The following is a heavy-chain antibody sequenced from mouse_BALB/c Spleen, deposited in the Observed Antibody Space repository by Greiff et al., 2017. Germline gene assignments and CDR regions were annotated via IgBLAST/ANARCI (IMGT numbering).Heavy chain of an antibody. CDR2: ISSGGSYT. D-gene: IGHD2-2*01. J-gene: IGHJ2*01. CDR3: ARREGLRRNFDY. V-gene: IGHV5-6*01. Sequence: EVQRVESGGDLVKPGGSLKLSCAASGFTFSSYGMSWVRQTPDKRLEWVATISSGGSYTYYPDSVKGRFTISRDNAKNTLYLQMSSLKSEDTAMYYCARREGLRRNFDYWGQGTTLTVSS. CDR1: GFTFSSYG.